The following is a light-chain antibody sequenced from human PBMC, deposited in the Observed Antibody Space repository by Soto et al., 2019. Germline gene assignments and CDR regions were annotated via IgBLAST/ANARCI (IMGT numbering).Light chain of an antibody. V-gene: IGKV1-5*01. CDR2: DAS. CDR1: HNINKW. Sequence: DIQITHSPSTLSAFVVYRVTITCRASHNINKWLAWYQQKPGKAPKLLIFDASSLESGVPSRFSGSGSGTDFILTISSLQPEDFATYYCQQSYSSPPTFGQGTKVDIK. CDR3: QQSYSSPPT. J-gene: IGKJ1*01.